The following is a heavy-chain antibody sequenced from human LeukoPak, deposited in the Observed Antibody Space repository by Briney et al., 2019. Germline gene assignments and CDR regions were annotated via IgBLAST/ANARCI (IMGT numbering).Heavy chain of an antibody. V-gene: IGHV1-2*02. J-gene: IGHJ6*02. D-gene: IGHD6-13*01. CDR2: INPNSGGT. Sequence: ASVKVSCKASGYTFSGYYMHWVRQAPGQGLEWMGWINPNSGGTNYAQKFQGRVTMTRDTSISTAYMELIRLRSADTAVYYCARDLAIAAAPYGMDVWGQGTTVTVSS. CDR3: ARDLAIAAAPYGMDV. CDR1: GYTFSGYY.